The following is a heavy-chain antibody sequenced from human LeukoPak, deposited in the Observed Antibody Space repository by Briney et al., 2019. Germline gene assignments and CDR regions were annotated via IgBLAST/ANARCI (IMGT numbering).Heavy chain of an antibody. CDR1: GYTFTSYY. CDR3: ARGRKGSSWYDRGLDY. D-gene: IGHD6-13*01. V-gene: IGHV1-46*01. Sequence: ASVKVSCKASGYTFTSYYMHWVRQAPGQGLEWMGIINPSGGSTSYAQKFQGRVTMTRDTSTSTVYVELSSLRSEDTAVYYCARGRKGSSWYDRGLDYWGQGTLVTVSS. J-gene: IGHJ4*02. CDR2: INPSGGST.